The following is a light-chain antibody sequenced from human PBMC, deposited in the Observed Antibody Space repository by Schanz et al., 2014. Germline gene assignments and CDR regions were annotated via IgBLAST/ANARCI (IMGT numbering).Light chain of an antibody. CDR1: SSNIGTNT. J-gene: IGLJ3*02. CDR3: AAWDDSLNGPV. V-gene: IGLV1-44*01. Sequence: QSVLTQPPSASGTPGQRVTISCSGSSSNIGTNTVIWYQQLPGTAPKLLIHSTNQRPSGVPDRFSGSKFGTSASLAISGLQSEDEADYYCAAWDDSLNGPVFGGGTKLTVL. CDR2: STN.